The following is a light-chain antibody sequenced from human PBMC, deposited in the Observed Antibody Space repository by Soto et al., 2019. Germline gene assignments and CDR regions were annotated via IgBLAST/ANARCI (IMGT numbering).Light chain of an antibody. CDR3: QQYYSSPYT. CDR1: QSVLYSSNNKNY. CDR2: WAS. J-gene: IGKJ2*01. Sequence: DIVMTQSPDSLAVSLGERATINCKSSQSVLYSSNNKNYLAWYQQNPGQPPKLLISWASTRESGVPDRFSGSGSGTNFTLTIGSLQAEDVAVYYCQQYYSSPYTFGQGTKLEIK. V-gene: IGKV4-1*01.